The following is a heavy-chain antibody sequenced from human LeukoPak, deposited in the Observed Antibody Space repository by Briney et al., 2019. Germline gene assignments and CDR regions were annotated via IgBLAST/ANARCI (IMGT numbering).Heavy chain of an antibody. J-gene: IGHJ4*02. V-gene: IGHV3-21*01. CDR1: GFTFSSYS. CDR3: AKDSLASYYYDSSGYSHHVDYFDY. CDR2: ISSSSSYI. Sequence: GGSLRLSCAASGFTFSSYSMNWVRQAPGKWLEWVSSISSSSSYIYYADSVKGRFTISRDNAKNSLYLQMNSLRAEDTAVYYCAKDSLASYYYDSSGYSHHVDYFDYWGQGTLVTVSS. D-gene: IGHD3-22*01.